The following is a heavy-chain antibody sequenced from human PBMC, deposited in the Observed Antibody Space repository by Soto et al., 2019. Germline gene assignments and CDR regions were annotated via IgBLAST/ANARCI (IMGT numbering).Heavy chain of an antibody. D-gene: IGHD6-19*01. CDR1: GYSLPRGYY. Sequence: SGTLSLTCTVSGYSLPRGYYSGCVRQPGGKGVGWVGSIHQRGDTYYNPSLKSRVTISVDTSKNHLSLKLTGVTAADTAVYYCARARIVVAGTLVDYWGQGTLVTVSS. CDR2: IHQRGDT. J-gene: IGHJ4*02. V-gene: IGHV4-38-2*02. CDR3: ARARIVVAGTLVDY.